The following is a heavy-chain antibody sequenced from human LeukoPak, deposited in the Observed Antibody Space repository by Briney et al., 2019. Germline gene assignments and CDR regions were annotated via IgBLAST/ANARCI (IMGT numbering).Heavy chain of an antibody. J-gene: IGHJ4*02. CDR3: ARGRNFWSGSLLDY. Sequence: ASVKVSCKASGYTFTGYYIHWVRQAPGQGLEWMGWINPNSGGTDYAQKFQGRVTMTRDTSISTAYMELSRLRSDDTAVYYCARGRNFWSGSLLDYWGQGTLVTVSS. D-gene: IGHD3-3*01. CDR1: GYTFTGYY. V-gene: IGHV1-2*02. CDR2: INPNSGGT.